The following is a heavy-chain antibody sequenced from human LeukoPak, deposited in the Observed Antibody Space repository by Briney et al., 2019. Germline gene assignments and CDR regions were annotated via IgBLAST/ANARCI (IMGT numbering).Heavy chain of an antibody. CDR3: ARVYSSSWYEDAFDI. Sequence: GGSLRLSCAASGFTFSSYSMNWVRQAREKGLEWVSPISSSSSYIYYADTVKGRFTISRDNAKNSLYLQMNSLRAEDTAVYYCARVYSSSWYEDAFDIWGQGTMVTVSS. D-gene: IGHD6-13*01. J-gene: IGHJ3*02. CDR2: ISSSSSYI. V-gene: IGHV3-21*01. CDR1: GFTFSSYS.